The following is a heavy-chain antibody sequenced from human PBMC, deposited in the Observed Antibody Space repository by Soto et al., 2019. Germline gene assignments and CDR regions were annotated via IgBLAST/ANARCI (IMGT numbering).Heavy chain of an antibody. Sequence: EVKLVESGGGLVQPGGSLRLSCAASGFTFSNYSMNWVRQAPGKGLEWVSYIRSSNSIIYYADSVKGRFSISRDNAKNSLYLQMNSLTDEDTAVYYCARSRGGPFDYWGQGTLVTVSS. D-gene: IGHD6-25*01. CDR1: GFTFSNYS. CDR2: IRSSNSII. CDR3: ARSRGGPFDY. V-gene: IGHV3-48*02. J-gene: IGHJ4*02.